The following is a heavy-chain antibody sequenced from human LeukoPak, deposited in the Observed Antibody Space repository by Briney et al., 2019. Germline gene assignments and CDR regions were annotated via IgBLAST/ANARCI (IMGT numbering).Heavy chain of an antibody. CDR3: ARLRCSSTRYYYYGMDV. D-gene: IGHD2-2*01. V-gene: IGHV4-59*08. CDR1: GGSISSYY. J-gene: IGHJ6*02. Sequence: SETLSLTCTVSGGSISSYYWSWIRQPPGKGLEWIGYIYYSGSTNYNPSLKSRVTISVDTSKNQFSLKLSSVTAADTAVYYCARLRCSSTRYYYYGMDVWGQGTTVTVSS. CDR2: IYYSGST.